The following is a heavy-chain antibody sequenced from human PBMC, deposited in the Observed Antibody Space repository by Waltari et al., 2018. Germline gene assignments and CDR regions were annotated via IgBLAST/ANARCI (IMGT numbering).Heavy chain of an antibody. Sequence: QVQLQESGPGLVKPSETLSLTCTVSGGSISSHYWSWIRQPPGKGLEWIGYIYYSGNTNYNPSLKSRVTISVDTSKNQFSLKLSSVTAADTAVYYCARLHDYSNYFDYWGQGTLVTVSS. D-gene: IGHD4-4*01. J-gene: IGHJ4*02. V-gene: IGHV4-59*11. CDR3: ARLHDYSNYFDY. CDR1: GGSISSHY. CDR2: IYYSGNT.